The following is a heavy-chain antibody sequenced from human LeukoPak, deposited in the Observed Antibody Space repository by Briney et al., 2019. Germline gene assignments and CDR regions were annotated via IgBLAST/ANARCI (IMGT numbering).Heavy chain of an antibody. CDR1: GGSFSGYY. D-gene: IGHD3-10*01. V-gene: IGHV4-34*01. CDR3: ARAPATRMVRGVIKSFDY. Sequence: PSETLSLTCAVYGGSFSGYYWSWIRQPPGKGLEWIGEINHSGSTNYNPSLKSRVTISVDTSKNQFSLKLSSVTAADTAVYYCARAPATRMVRGVIKSFDYWGQGTLVIVSS. CDR2: INHSGST. J-gene: IGHJ4*02.